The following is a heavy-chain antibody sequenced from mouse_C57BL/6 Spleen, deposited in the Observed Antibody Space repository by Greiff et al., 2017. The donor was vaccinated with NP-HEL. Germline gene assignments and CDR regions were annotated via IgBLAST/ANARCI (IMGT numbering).Heavy chain of an antibody. D-gene: IGHD2-1*01. CDR2: ISNLAYSI. V-gene: IGHV5-15*04. CDR1: GFTFSDYG. J-gene: IGHJ4*01. Sequence: EVKLVESGGGLVQPGGSLKLSCAASGFTFSDYGMAWVRQAPRKGPEWVAFISNLAYSIYYADTVTGRFTISRENAKKTLYLEMSSLRSEDTAMYYCARGDGNSYYYAMDYWGQGTSVTVSS. CDR3: ARGDGNSYYYAMDY.